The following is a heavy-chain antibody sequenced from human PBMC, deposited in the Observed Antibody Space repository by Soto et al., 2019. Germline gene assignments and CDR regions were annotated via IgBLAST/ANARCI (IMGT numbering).Heavy chain of an antibody. D-gene: IGHD6-13*01. CDR2: IKQDGSEK. Sequence: EVQLVESGGGLVQPGGSLRLSCAASGFTFSSYWMSWVRQAPGKGLEWVANIKQDGSEKYYVDSVKGRFTISRDNAKNSLYLQMNSLRAEDTAVYYCARDPETRIAAAGKEPRYYYYGMDVWGQGTTVTVSS. CDR1: GFTFSSYW. CDR3: ARDPETRIAAAGKEPRYYYYGMDV. V-gene: IGHV3-7*03. J-gene: IGHJ6*02.